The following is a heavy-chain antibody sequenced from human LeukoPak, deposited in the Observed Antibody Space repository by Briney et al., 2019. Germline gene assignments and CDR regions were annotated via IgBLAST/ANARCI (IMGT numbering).Heavy chain of an antibody. Sequence: SVKVSCKASGDTFSSYAINWVRQAPGHGLEWMGRIIPIVGMANYAQKFQGRATITADKSTSTAYMELSNLRSEDTAVYYCARSRTLAMAFDYWGQGTLVTVSS. V-gene: IGHV1-69*04. CDR3: ARSRTLAMAFDY. D-gene: IGHD6-19*01. CDR2: IIPIVGMA. CDR1: GDTFSSYA. J-gene: IGHJ4*02.